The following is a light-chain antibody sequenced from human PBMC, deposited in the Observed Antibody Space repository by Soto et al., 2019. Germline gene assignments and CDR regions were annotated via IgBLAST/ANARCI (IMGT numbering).Light chain of an antibody. J-gene: IGKJ4*01. CDR3: QQINSYPVT. CDR1: EDISSH. V-gene: IGKV1-9*01. Sequence: DIDLTQSPACLSASIGDKVTITCRASEDISSHLAWYQQRPGKPPNLLIYSASTLQSGVPSRFSGSGSGTEFTLTISSLQPEDFATYFCQQINSYPVTFGGGTKVDIQ. CDR2: SAS.